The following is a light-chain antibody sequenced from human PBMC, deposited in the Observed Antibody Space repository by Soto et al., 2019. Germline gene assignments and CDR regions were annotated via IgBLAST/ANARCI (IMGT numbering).Light chain of an antibody. V-gene: IGKV1-8*01. CDR2: AAS. CDR1: QGISSY. J-gene: IGKJ4*01. CDR3: QQYYSYPFA. Sequence: AIRMTQSPSSLSATTGDRVTITCRASQGISSYLAWYQQKPGKPPKLLIYAASTLQSGVPSRFSGSGSGTDFTLTINCLQSEDFATYYCQQYYSYPFAFGGGTKVEIK.